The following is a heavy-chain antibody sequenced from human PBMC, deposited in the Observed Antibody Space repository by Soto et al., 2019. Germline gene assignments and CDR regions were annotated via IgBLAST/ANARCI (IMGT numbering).Heavy chain of an antibody. CDR3: ANAAYSTSWYDF. D-gene: IGHD6-13*01. J-gene: IGHJ5*01. CDR1: GYTFTDYY. CDR2: INPSGGST. V-gene: IGHV1-46*01. Sequence: GASVKVSCKSSGYTFTDYYIHWVRQAPGQGLEWMGLINPSGGSTSYPQKFQGRVTLTRDTSTSTVYMELSSLRSEDTAVYYCANAAYSTSWYDFWGQGPLVTVSS.